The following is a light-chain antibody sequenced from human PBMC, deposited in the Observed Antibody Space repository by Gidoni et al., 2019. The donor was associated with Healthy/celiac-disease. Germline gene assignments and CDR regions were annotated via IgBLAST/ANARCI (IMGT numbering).Light chain of an antibody. CDR2: AAS. J-gene: IGKJ1*01. Sequence: DIQMTQSPSSLSASVGDRVTITCRASQSIRSYLNWYQQKPGTAPKLLIYAASSLQSGVPSRFSGSGSGTDFTLTISSLQPEDFATYYCQQSYSTPGTFGQGTKVEIK. CDR1: QSIRSY. CDR3: QQSYSTPGT. V-gene: IGKV1-39*01.